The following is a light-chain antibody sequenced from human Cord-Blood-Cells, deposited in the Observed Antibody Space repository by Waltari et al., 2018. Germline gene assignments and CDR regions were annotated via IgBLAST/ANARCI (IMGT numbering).Light chain of an antibody. J-gene: IGLJ1*01. CDR2: EVS. CDR1: SSDVGSYNL. Sequence: QSALTQPASVSGAPGQSITISCTGNSSDVGSYNLVSWYQQHPGKAPKLMSYEVSKRPSGVSNRFSGSKSGNTASLTISGLQAEDEADYYCCSYAGSSTFYVFGTGTKVTVL. V-gene: IGLV2-23*02. CDR3: CSYAGSSTFYV.